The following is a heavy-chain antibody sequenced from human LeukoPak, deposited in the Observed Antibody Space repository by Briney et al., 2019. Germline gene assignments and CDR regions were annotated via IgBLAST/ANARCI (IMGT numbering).Heavy chain of an antibody. Sequence: SETLSLTCTVSGGSISSYYWSWIRQPPGKGLEWIWYIYHSGSTKYNPSLESRVTISVDTSKKQFSLKLSSVTAADTAVYYCARFNFLLYSSSHNWFDPWGQGILVTVSS. CDR2: IYHSGST. V-gene: IGHV4-59*01. J-gene: IGHJ5*02. CDR3: ARFNFLLYSSSHNWFDP. CDR1: GGSISSYY. D-gene: IGHD6-13*01.